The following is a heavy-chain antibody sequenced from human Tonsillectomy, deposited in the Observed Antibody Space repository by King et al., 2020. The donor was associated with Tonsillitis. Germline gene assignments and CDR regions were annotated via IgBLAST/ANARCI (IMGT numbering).Heavy chain of an antibody. CDR1: GYTFTSHW. D-gene: IGHD2-21*02. J-gene: IGHJ6*02. CDR3: ARRRCGGDCAESIAV. V-gene: IGHV5-51*01. Sequence: FQLVQSGAEVKKPGESLKISCRGSGYTFTSHWIAWVRQMPGKGLEWMGIIYPGDSDIRYSPSFQGQVTISADKSISTAYLQWSSLKASDTAVYYCARRRCGGDCAESIAVWGQGTTVTVSS. CDR2: IYPGDSDI.